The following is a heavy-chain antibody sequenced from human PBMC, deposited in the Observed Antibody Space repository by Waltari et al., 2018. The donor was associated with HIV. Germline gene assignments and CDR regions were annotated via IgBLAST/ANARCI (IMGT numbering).Heavy chain of an antibody. CDR3: ARDRSIVSRHYDNAVSPYFDN. Sequence: QVQLVQSGAEVKKPGASVKVSCKASGNIFPANYIHRVRPAPGQGLEWMGWINPSSGGTNSAQKFQGRVTMTWDTSINTAYMELSGLRSDDTAVYFCARDRSIVSRHYDNAVSPYFDNWGQGTLVSVSS. CDR1: GNIFPANY. CDR2: INPSSGGT. V-gene: IGHV1-2*02. D-gene: IGHD3-22*01. J-gene: IGHJ4*02.